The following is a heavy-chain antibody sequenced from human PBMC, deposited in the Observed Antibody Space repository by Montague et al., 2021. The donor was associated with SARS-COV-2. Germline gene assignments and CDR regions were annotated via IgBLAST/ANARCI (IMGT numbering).Heavy chain of an antibody. Sequence: CAISGDSVSRHSAAWNWIRQSPSRVLEWLGGTYCRSKWYNDYAVSVKSRITINPDTSKNQFSLQLNSVTPEDTAVYYCARDTRIQLWFDRDYYYGMDVWGQGTTVTVSS. D-gene: IGHD5-18*01. V-gene: IGHV6-1*01. CDR1: GDSVSRHSAA. J-gene: IGHJ6*02. CDR2: TYCRSKWYN. CDR3: ARDTRIQLWFDRDYYYGMDV.